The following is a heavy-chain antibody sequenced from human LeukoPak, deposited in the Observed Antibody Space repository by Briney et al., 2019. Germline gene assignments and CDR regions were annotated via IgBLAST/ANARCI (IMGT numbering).Heavy chain of an antibody. Sequence: SETLSLTCTVSGDSISTYYWSWIRQPAGKGLEWIGRIYSSGSTNYNPSLKSRVTVSLDTSKNQFSLKLSSVTAADTAVYYCARGEADTIFGVVILDAFDIWGQGTMVTVSS. CDR1: GDSISTYY. CDR2: IYSSGST. J-gene: IGHJ3*02. V-gene: IGHV4-4*07. D-gene: IGHD3-3*01. CDR3: ARGEADTIFGVVILDAFDI.